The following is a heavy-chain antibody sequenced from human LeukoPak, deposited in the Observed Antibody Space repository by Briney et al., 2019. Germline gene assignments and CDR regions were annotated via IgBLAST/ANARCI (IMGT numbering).Heavy chain of an antibody. D-gene: IGHD1-26*01. V-gene: IGHV3-11*01. CDR3: ARDVSIRIVGARDRDY. CDR2: ISSSGSTI. J-gene: IGHJ4*02. Sequence: PGGSLRLSCAASGFTFSDYYMSWIRQAPGKGLEWVSYISSSGSTIYYADSVKGRFTISRDNAKNSLYLQMNSLRAEDAAVYYCARDVSIRIVGARDRDYWGQGTLVTVSS. CDR1: GFTFSDYY.